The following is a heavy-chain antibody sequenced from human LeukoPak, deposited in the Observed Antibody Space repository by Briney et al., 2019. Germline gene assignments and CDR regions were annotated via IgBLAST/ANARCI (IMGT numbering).Heavy chain of an antibody. D-gene: IGHD6-19*01. CDR3: ARDRSSSGWSAFDY. CDR1: GYTFTSYG. V-gene: IGHV1-2*02. CDR2: INPNSGDT. J-gene: IGHJ4*02. Sequence: ASVKVSCKASGYTFTSYGISWVRQAPGQGLEWMGWINPNSGDTNYAQKFQGRVTMTRDTSITTAYMDLSRLRSDDTAVYYCARDRSSSGWSAFDYWGQGTLVTVSS.